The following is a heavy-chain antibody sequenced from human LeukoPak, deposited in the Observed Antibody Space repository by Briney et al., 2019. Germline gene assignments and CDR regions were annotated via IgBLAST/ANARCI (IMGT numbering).Heavy chain of an antibody. V-gene: IGHV4-59*08. CDR3: ASAFSSSGWPTIDY. CDR1: AGSITMYY. J-gene: IGHJ4*02. Sequence: SETLSLTCTVSAGSITMYYRTCNRQPPGKGMEWIGYIYSSGSTNHNPSLKTRVTISVDTTQNQFSLKLTSPTPAEPAVYNCASAFSSSGWPTIDYWGEGTLVTVSS. CDR2: IYSSGST. D-gene: IGHD6-19*01.